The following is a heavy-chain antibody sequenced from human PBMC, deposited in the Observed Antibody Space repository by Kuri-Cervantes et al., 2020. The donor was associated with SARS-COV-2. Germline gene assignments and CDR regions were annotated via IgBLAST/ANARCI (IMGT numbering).Heavy chain of an antibody. V-gene: IGHV3-20*01. Sequence: ETLSLTCAASGFTFSDYYMSWIRQAPGKGLDWVSGINWNGGSTGYADSVKGRFTISRDNAMNSLYLQMNSLRADDTPLYHCAREGHHSSSWYNMWYYWGQGTLVTVSS. CDR2: INWNGGST. J-gene: IGHJ4*02. D-gene: IGHD6-13*01. CDR1: GFTFSDYY. CDR3: AREGHHSSSWYNMWYY.